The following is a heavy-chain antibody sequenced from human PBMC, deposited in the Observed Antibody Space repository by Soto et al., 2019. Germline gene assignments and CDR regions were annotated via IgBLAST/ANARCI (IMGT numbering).Heavy chain of an antibody. D-gene: IGHD3-10*01. V-gene: IGHV4-39*01. Sequence: QLQLQESGPGLVTPSETLSLTCTGSGGSIHNSSFYWGWVRQPPGKRLEWIGSIYYSGSAYYNPSLKSRLTSSVDTSTNQFSLNLSSVTAADTAVYFCAMRPLVRGIIPYYFDSWGQGTLVTVSS. CDR2: IYYSGSA. J-gene: IGHJ4*02. CDR3: AMRPLVRGIIPYYFDS. CDR1: GGSIHNSSFY.